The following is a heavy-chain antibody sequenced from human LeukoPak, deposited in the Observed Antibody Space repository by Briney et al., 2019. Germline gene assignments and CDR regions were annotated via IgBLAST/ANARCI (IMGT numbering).Heavy chain of an antibody. CDR2: ISYDGSNK. Sequence: GGSLRLSCAASGFTFSSYAMHWVRQAPGKGLEWVAVISYDGSNKYYADSVKGRFTISRDNSKNTLYLQINSLRAEDTAVYYCAREAAYVYYYGMDVWGQGTTVTVSS. CDR3: AREAAYVYYYGMDV. V-gene: IGHV3-30*04. D-gene: IGHD3-16*01. CDR1: GFTFSSYA. J-gene: IGHJ6*02.